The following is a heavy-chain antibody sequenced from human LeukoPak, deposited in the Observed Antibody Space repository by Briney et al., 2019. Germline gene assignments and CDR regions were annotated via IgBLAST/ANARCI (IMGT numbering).Heavy chain of an antibody. CDR1: GFTSGDYA. Sequence: PGGSLRLSCTASGFTSGDYAMSWVRQAPGKGLEWVGFIRSKAYGGTTEYAASVKGRFTISRDDSKSIAYLQMNSLKAEDTAVYYCTREAGATIGYWGQGTLVTVSS. J-gene: IGHJ4*02. V-gene: IGHV3-49*04. CDR3: TREAGATIGY. D-gene: IGHD1-26*01. CDR2: IRSKAYGGTT.